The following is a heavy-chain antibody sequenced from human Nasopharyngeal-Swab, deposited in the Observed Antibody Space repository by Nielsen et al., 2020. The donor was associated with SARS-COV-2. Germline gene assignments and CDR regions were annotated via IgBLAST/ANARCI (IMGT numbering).Heavy chain of an antibody. V-gene: IGHV3-21*01. Sequence: GESLKISCAAPGFTFNNYNFNWVRQAPGKGLEWVSSISSSSSYIYYADSVKGRFTISRDNAKNSLYLQMNSLRAEDTAVYYCARDRRNLILTGFYDYWGQGTLVTVSS. CDR2: ISSSSSYI. J-gene: IGHJ4*02. D-gene: IGHD3-9*01. CDR1: GFTFNNYN. CDR3: ARDRRNLILTGFYDY.